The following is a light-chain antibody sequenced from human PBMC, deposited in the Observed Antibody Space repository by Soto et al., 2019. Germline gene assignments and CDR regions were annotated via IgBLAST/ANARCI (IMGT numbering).Light chain of an antibody. CDR1: QDINSY. CDR2: GAS. Sequence: DVQLTQSPSFLSASVGDRVTFTCRASQDINSYLAWYQQKPGKAPKLLIYGASRFQNGVPSRFSGSGSGTEFTLTVSSLQPEYCATYYCQQLNSYPTFGGGTKVEIK. V-gene: IGKV1-9*01. J-gene: IGKJ4*01. CDR3: QQLNSYPT.